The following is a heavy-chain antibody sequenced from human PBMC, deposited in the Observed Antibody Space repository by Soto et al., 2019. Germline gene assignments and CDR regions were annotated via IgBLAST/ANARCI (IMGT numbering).Heavy chain of an antibody. J-gene: IGHJ3*02. CDR3: ARVAEYTSSIASSDI. Sequence: QVQLVQSGPDVKKPGASVKVSCKTSGYTFSNYGINWVRQAPAQGLEWMGWISPYNDNTNYAPKFQGRLTMTTDTYTRTIFMELRSLRSDDTAIYFCARVAEYTSSIASSDIWGQGTMVTVSS. CDR2: ISPYNDNT. V-gene: IGHV1-18*01. CDR1: GYTFSNYG. D-gene: IGHD6-6*01.